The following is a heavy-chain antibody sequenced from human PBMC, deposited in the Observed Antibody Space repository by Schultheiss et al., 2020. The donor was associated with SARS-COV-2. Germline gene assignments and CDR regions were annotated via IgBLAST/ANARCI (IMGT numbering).Heavy chain of an antibody. J-gene: IGHJ4*02. CDR2: LYSGGST. CDR1: GFTYSSYA. Sequence: GESLKISCAASGFTYSSYAMSWVRQAPGKGLEWVSLLYSGGSTYYTDSVKGRFTISRDNSNNMLYLQMNSLRVEDTAVYHCAASRGTYLDYWGQETLVTVSS. D-gene: IGHD1-7*01. V-gene: IGHV3-23*03. CDR3: AASRGTYLDY.